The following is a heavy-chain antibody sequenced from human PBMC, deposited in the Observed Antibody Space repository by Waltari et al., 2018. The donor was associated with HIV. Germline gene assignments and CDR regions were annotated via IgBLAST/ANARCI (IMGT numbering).Heavy chain of an antibody. J-gene: IGHJ5*02. V-gene: IGHV1-2*02. CDR1: GSTFTAYY. CDR2: MNPNSGGT. Sequence: QVQLVQSGAEVKKPGASVTVSCKASGSTFTAYYIHWVRQAPGQGLEWMGWMNPNSGGTNYPQKFKGRVTMTRDTSIKTAYLQLSGLTSDDTALYWCSRGGTILTGYYPSGVSWGQGTPVTVSS. CDR3: SRGGTILTGYYPSGVS. D-gene: IGHD3-9*01.